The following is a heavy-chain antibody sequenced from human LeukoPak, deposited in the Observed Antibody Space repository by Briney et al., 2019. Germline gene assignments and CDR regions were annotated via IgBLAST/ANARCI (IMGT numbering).Heavy chain of an antibody. CDR2: ISTSGVNT. V-gene: IGHV3-23*01. CDR3: AKVKGVVSTIYYFDF. D-gene: IGHD5-12*01. CDR1: GFTFSDYA. Sequence: GSLRLSCAASGFTFSDYAMGWVRQAPGKGLAWVSAISTSGVNTFYADSVKGRFTVSRDNSKDTLYLQLNSLRAEDTAKYYCAKVKGVVSTIYYFDFWGQGTLVAVSS. J-gene: IGHJ4*02.